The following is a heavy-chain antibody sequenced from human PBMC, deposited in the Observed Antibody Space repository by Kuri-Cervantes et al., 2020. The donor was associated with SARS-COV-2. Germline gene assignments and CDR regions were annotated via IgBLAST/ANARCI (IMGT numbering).Heavy chain of an antibody. D-gene: IGHD3-3*01. CDR1: GYTFTSYG. CDR2: ISAYNGNT. CDR3: ARISSGSVLRFLEWSAEDAFDI. J-gene: IGHJ3*02. V-gene: IGHV1-18*04. Sequence: ASVKVSCKASGYTFTSYGISWVRQAPGQGLEWMGWISAYNGNTNYAQKFQGRVTMTRDTSISTAYMELSRLRSDDTAVYYCARISSGSVLRFLEWSAEDAFDIWGQGTMVTVSS.